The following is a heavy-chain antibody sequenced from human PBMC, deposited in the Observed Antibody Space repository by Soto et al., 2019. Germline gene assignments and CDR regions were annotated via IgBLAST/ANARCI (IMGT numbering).Heavy chain of an antibody. V-gene: IGHV4-59*01. Sequence: SETLSLTCTVSGGSISSYYWSWIRQPPGKGLEWIGYIYYSGSTNYNPSLKSRVTISVDTSKNQFSLKLSSVTAADTAVYYFSSSIVVLPNFDYSGQGTLVTGFS. D-gene: IGHD2-2*01. CDR1: GGSISSYY. J-gene: IGHJ4*02. CDR3: SSSIVVLPNFDY. CDR2: IYYSGST.